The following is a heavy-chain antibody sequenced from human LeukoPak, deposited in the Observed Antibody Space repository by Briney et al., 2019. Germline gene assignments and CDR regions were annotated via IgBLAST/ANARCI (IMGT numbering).Heavy chain of an antibody. J-gene: IGHJ4*02. Sequence: PGRSLRLSCAASGSTFSSYAMSWVRQAPGKGLEWVSAMSGSGGSTYYADSVKGRFTISRDNSKNTLYLQMNSLRAEDTAVYYCAKCAHKYYYDSSGPFDYWGQGTLVTVSS. CDR3: AKCAHKYYYDSSGPFDY. D-gene: IGHD3-22*01. CDR2: MSGSGGST. CDR1: GSTFSSYA. V-gene: IGHV3-23*01.